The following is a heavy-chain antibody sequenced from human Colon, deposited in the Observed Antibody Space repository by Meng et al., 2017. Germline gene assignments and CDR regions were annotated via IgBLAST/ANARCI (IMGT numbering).Heavy chain of an antibody. V-gene: IGHV4-61*01. J-gene: IGHJ4*02. CDR2: IYYSGST. Sequence: QGPLQESGPGLVRPSETLSLTCTVSGGSVSSGSYYWSWIWQPPGKGLEWIGYIYYSGSTNYNPSLKSRVTISVDTSKNQFSLKLSSVTAADTAVYYCARGMTNGITFGGVIVNWGQGTLVTVSS. CDR3: ARGMTNGITFGGVIVN. CDR1: GGSVSSGSYY. D-gene: IGHD3-16*02.